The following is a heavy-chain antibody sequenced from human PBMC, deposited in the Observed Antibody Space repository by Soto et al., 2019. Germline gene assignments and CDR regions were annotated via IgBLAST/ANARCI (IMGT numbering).Heavy chain of an antibody. CDR1: GFTFSSYA. J-gene: IGHJ5*02. CDR2: ISGSGGST. CDR3: AKMSHRPYGSGSYYTVCFDP. V-gene: IGHV3-23*01. Sequence: GGSLRLSCAVSGFTFSSYAMSWVRQAPGKGLEWVSAISGSGGSTYYADSVKGRFTISRDNSKNTLYLQMNSLRAEDTAVYYCAKMSHRPYGSGSYYTVCFDPWGQGTLVTGSS. D-gene: IGHD3-10*01.